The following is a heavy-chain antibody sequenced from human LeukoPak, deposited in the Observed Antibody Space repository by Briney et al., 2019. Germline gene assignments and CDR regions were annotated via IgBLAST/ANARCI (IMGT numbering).Heavy chain of an antibody. Sequence: SETLSLTCAVYGGSFSGYYWSWIRQPPGKGLEWIGEINHSGSTNYNPSLKSRVTISVDTSKNQFSLKLSSVTAGDKAVYYCARRSKGVIPWGRSRFDYWGQGTLVTVSS. CDR2: INHSGST. D-gene: IGHD4-23*01. J-gene: IGHJ4*02. V-gene: IGHV4-34*01. CDR1: GGSFSGYY. CDR3: ARRSKGVIPWGRSRFDY.